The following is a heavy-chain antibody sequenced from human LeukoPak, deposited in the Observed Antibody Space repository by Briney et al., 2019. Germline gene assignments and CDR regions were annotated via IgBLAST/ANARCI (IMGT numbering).Heavy chain of an antibody. D-gene: IGHD3-10*01. J-gene: IGHJ4*02. CDR1: GGSISSGGYS. Sequence: SETLSLTCAVSGGSISSGGYSWSWIRQPPGKGLEWIVYIHHSGSTYYNPSLKSRVTISVDRSKNQFSLKLSSVTAADTAVYYCASLTRSGAGYYFDYWGQGTLVTVSS. V-gene: IGHV4-30-2*01. CDR2: IHHSGST. CDR3: ASLTRSGAGYYFDY.